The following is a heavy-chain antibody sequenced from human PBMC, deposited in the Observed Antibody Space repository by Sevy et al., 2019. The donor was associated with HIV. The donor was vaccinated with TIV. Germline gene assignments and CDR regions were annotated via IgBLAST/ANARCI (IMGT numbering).Heavy chain of an antibody. CDR1: GFSFSSYA. V-gene: IGHV3-23*01. CDR3: AKGGFTLVRGVFDY. CDR2: ISGSGGST. D-gene: IGHD3-10*01. J-gene: IGHJ4*02. Sequence: RGCLRLSCAASGFSFSSYAMSWVRQTPGKGLEWVSAISGSGGSTYYADSVKGRFTISRDNSKNTLYLQMNSLRAEDTAVYYCAKGGFTLVRGVFDYWGQGTAVSVSS.